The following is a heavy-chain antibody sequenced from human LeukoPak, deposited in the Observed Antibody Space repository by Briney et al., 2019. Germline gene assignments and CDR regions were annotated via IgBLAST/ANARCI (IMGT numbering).Heavy chain of an antibody. Sequence: SETLSLTCAVYGGSFSGYYWSWIRQPPGKGREWIGEINHSGSTNYNPSLKSRVTISVGTSKNQFSLRLSSVTAADTAVYYCATVTVVTPVRAFDIWGQGTMVTVSS. V-gene: IGHV4-34*01. CDR1: GGSFSGYY. CDR2: INHSGST. CDR3: ATVTVVTPVRAFDI. D-gene: IGHD4-23*01. J-gene: IGHJ3*02.